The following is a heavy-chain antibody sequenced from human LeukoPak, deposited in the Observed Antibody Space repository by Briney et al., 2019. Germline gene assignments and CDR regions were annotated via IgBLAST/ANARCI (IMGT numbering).Heavy chain of an antibody. CDR2: IYYSGST. J-gene: IGHJ6*03. D-gene: IGHD6-6*01. CDR1: GGSISSYY. Sequence: PSETLSLTCTVSGGSISSYYWSWIRQPPGKGLGWIGYIYYSGSTNYNPSLKSRVTISVDTSKNQFSLKLSSVTAADTAVYYCARTEAARRNYYYYYYMDVWGKGTTVTVSS. V-gene: IGHV4-59*01. CDR3: ARTEAARRNYYYYYYMDV.